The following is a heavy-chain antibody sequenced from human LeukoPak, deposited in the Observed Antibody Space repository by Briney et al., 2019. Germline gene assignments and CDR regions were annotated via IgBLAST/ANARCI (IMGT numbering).Heavy chain of an antibody. J-gene: IGHJ4*02. V-gene: IGHV4-59*01. CDR3: ARDYGGKFDY. CDR1: GGSISSYY. D-gene: IGHD4-23*01. CDR2: ISYRGST. Sequence: SETLSLTCTVSGGSISSYYWSWIRQPPGKGLEWIGYISYRGSTSYNPPLKSRVTISVDTSKNQFSLKLSSVTAADTAVFYCARDYGGKFDYWGQGTLVTVSS.